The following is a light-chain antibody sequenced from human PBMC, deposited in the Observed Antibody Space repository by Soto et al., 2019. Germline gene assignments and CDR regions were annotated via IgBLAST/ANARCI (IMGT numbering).Light chain of an antibody. CDR1: QDISNY. Sequence: DIQMTQSPSSLSASVGDRVTITCQASQDISNYLNWYQQKPGKAPKLLIYDASNLETGVPSRFSGSGSGTDFTFTISSLQPEDIATYYCQQYDNLQFTFGPGTKV. J-gene: IGKJ3*01. CDR2: DAS. CDR3: QQYDNLQFT. V-gene: IGKV1-33*01.